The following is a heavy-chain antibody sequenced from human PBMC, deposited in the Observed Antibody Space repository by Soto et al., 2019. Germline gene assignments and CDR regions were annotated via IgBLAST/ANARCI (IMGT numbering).Heavy chain of an antibody. J-gene: IGHJ6*02. CDR3: ANLWGDGYNLGQDYNGMDV. CDR2: IWDDGSLQ. V-gene: IGHV3-33*06. Sequence: QVEMVESGGGVVQPGRSLRLSCAASGFSFENYGMHWVRQAPGRGLEWVAIIWDDGSLQYYAAAVKGRFTISRDNSKKTLYLEMNSLRAEDTAVYYCANLWGDGYNLGQDYNGMDVWGQGTKVIVSS. D-gene: IGHD5-12*01. CDR1: GFSFENYG.